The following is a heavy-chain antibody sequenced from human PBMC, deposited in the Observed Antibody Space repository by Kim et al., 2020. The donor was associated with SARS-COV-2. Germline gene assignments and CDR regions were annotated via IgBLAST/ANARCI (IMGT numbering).Heavy chain of an antibody. D-gene: IGHD3-10*01. CDR3: AREPTYYYGSGSRYYFDY. Sequence: KSRVTISVDTSKNQFSLKLSSVTAADTAVYYCAREPTYYYGSGSRYYFDYWGQGTLVTVSS. J-gene: IGHJ4*02. V-gene: IGHV4-34*01.